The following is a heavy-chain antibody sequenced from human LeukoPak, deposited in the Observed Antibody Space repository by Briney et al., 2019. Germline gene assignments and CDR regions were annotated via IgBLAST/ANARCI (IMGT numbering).Heavy chain of an antibody. CDR2: INHSGST. V-gene: IGHV4-34*01. D-gene: IGHD3-10*01. Sequence: SETLSLTCAVYGGSFSGYYWSWFRQPPGKGLEWIGEINHSGSTNYNPSLKSRVTISVDTSKNQFSLKLSSVTAADTAVYYCARGSGYYGSGSYPYWGQGTLVTVSS. J-gene: IGHJ4*02. CDR3: ARGSGYYGSGSYPY. CDR1: GGSFSGYY.